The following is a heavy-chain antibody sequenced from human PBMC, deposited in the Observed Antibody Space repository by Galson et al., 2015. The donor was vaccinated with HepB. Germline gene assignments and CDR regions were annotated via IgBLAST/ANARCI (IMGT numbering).Heavy chain of an antibody. D-gene: IGHD4-17*01. V-gene: IGHV3-43*01. CDR3: ATRAPLSPETTSGRYFDS. J-gene: IGHJ4*02. Sequence: SLRLSCAASGLTFDDYPMHWVRQAPGKGLEWVSLISWDGGATYYADSVKGRFTISRDNSKNSLYLQMNSLRAEDTAVYYCATRAPLSPETTSGRYFDSWGQGTLVTVSS. CDR1: GLTFDDYP. CDR2: ISWDGGAT.